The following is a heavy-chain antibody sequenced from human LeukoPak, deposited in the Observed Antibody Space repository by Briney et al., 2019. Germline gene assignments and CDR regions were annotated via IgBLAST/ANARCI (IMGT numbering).Heavy chain of an antibody. CDR3: ARALSGRELPPYDAFDI. V-gene: IGHV5-51*01. J-gene: IGHJ3*02. CDR1: GYSFTSYW. D-gene: IGHD1-26*01. Sequence: PGESLKISCKGSGYSFTSYWIGWVRQMPGKGLEWMGIIYPGDSDTRYSPSFQGQVTISADKSISTAYLQWSSLKASDTAMYYCARALSGRELPPYDAFDIWGQGTMVTVSS. CDR2: IYPGDSDT.